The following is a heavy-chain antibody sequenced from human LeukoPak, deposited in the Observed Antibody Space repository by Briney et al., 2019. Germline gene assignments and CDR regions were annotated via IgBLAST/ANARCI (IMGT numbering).Heavy chain of an antibody. CDR1: GGSFSGYY. V-gene: IGHV4-34*01. J-gene: IGHJ4*02. D-gene: IGHD2-8*01. Sequence: KPSETLSLTCAVYGGSFSGYYWSWIRQPPGKGLEWIGEINHSGSTNYNPSLKSRVTISVDTSKNQFSLKLSSVTAADTAVYYCARIGDCTNGVCYIGPDDPDYWGQGTLVTVSS. CDR3: ARIGDCTNGVCYIGPDDPDY. CDR2: INHSGST.